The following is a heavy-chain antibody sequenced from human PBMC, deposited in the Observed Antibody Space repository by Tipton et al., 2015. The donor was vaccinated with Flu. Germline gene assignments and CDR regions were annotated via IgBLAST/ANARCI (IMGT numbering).Heavy chain of an antibody. CDR3: ASRDYSNYVSDPNNWFDP. D-gene: IGHD4-11*01. Sequence: TLSLTCTVSGDSMRRDYFWGWIRQAPGKGLEWIGNIHYSGSPHYTPSLKSRVTISVDTSKNQFSLRVSSVTTADTAVYYCASRDYSNYVSDPNNWFDPWGQGTLVTVSS. CDR2: IHYSGSP. CDR1: GDSMRRDYF. J-gene: IGHJ5*02. V-gene: IGHV4-38-2*02.